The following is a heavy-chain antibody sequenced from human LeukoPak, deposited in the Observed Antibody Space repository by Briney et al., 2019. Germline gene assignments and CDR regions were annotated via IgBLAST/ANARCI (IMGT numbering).Heavy chain of an antibody. Sequence: PGRSLRLSCEASGFTFSSYGMHWVRQAPGKGLEWVAVIWYDGSNKYYADYVKGRFTISRDNSKNTLYLQMNSLRAEDTAVYYCARDGAYSYGHPGDDAFDIWGQGTMVTVSS. D-gene: IGHD5-18*01. J-gene: IGHJ3*02. CDR1: GFTFSSYG. CDR2: IWYDGSNK. CDR3: ARDGAYSYGHPGDDAFDI. V-gene: IGHV3-33*01.